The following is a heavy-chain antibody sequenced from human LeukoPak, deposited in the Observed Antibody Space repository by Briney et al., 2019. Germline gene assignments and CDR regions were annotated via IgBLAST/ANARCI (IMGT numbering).Heavy chain of an antibody. V-gene: IGHV3-53*01. D-gene: IGHD3-10*01. Sequence: GGSLRLSCAASGLTVSSNYMNWARQAPGKGLEWISIIYSGGSTYYAGSVKGPFTITRDNSKNTLYLQMNGLGADDTAVYYSGGSGSWYFDYWGRGTLVTVSS. CDR1: GLTVSSNY. J-gene: IGHJ4*02. CDR2: IYSGGST. CDR3: GGSGSWYFDY.